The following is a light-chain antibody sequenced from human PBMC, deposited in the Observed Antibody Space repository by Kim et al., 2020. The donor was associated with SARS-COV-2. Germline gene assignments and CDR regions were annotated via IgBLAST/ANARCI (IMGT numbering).Light chain of an antibody. CDR3: AAWDDSLKGVV. Sequence: QSVLTQPPSASGTPGQRVTISCTGSSSNIGGNTVTWYQQLPGTAPKVLIYRNDERPSGVPGRFSGSKSGTSASLAISGLQYEDEADYHCAAWDDSLKGVVFGGGTKLTVL. J-gene: IGLJ2*01. V-gene: IGLV1-44*01. CDR2: RND. CDR1: SSNIGGNT.